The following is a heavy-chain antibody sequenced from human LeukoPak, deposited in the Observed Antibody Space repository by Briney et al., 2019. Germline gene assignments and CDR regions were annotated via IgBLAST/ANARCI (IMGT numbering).Heavy chain of an antibody. Sequence: GGSLILSCAASGFTFSSYEMNWVRQAPGKGLEWLSHISSSGSTIYYADSVEGRFTISRDNAKKSLYLLMNSLRAEDTAVYYCARDSSQYRYNPDYFDNWGQGTLVTVSS. V-gene: IGHV3-48*03. J-gene: IGHJ4*02. D-gene: IGHD5-18*01. CDR3: ARDSSQYRYNPDYFDN. CDR2: ISSSGSTI. CDR1: GFTFSSYE.